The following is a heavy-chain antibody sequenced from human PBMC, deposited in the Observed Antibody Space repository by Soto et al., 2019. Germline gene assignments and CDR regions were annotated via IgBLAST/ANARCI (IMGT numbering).Heavy chain of an antibody. D-gene: IGHD2-15*01. V-gene: IGHV3-30-3*01. CDR2: ISYDGSNK. CDR1: GFTFSSYA. Sequence: PGGSLRLSCAASGFTFSSYAMHWVRQAPGKGLEWVAVISYDGSNKYYADSVKGRFTISRDNSKNTLYLQMNSLRAEDTAVYYCARDDYWVVAATGVDRDYYGMDVWGQGTTVTVS. CDR3: ARDDYWVVAATGVDRDYYGMDV. J-gene: IGHJ6*02.